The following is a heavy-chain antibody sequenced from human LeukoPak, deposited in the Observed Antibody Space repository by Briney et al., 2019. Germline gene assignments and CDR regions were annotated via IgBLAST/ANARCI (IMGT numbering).Heavy chain of an antibody. CDR2: INGDGSTT. D-gene: IGHD4-17*01. CDR3: ARGLDYVLN. J-gene: IGHJ4*02. V-gene: IGHV3-74*01. CDR1: GFSFSRYW. Sequence: HPGGSLRLSCAASGFSFSRYWMHWVRQAPGKGLVWVSRINGDGSTTNYADSVKGRFTISRDSAKNTLYLQMNSLRAEDSAVYYRARGLDYVLNWGQGTLVTVSS.